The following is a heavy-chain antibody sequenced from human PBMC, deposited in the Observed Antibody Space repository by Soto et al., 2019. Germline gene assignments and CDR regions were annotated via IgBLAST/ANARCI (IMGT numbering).Heavy chain of an antibody. D-gene: IGHD3-10*01. V-gene: IGHV1-8*01. CDR1: GYTFSNYD. Sequence: QVQLVQSGAELKKPGASVKVSCKASGYTFSNYDMNWVRQATGQGPEWVGWVNPNNGDTGYAQKFQGRVTLTTDISTPTAYRELTSLRSEDTAIYYCAKVSRKGSAIDFDYWGQGTLITVSS. J-gene: IGHJ4*02. CDR2: VNPNNGDT. CDR3: AKVSRKGSAIDFDY.